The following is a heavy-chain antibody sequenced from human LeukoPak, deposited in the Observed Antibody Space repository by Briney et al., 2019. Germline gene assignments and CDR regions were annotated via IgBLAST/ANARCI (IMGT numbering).Heavy chain of an antibody. D-gene: IGHD3-22*01. CDR2: IYHSGST. Sequence: PSETLSLTCAVSGYSISSGYYWGWIRQPPGKGLVWIGSIYHSGSTYYNPSLKSRVTISVDTSKNQFSLKLSSVTAADTAVYYCARQNYDSSGYNSGWFDPWGQGTLVTVSS. J-gene: IGHJ5*02. CDR3: ARQNYDSSGYNSGWFDP. CDR1: GYSISSGYY. V-gene: IGHV4-38-2*01.